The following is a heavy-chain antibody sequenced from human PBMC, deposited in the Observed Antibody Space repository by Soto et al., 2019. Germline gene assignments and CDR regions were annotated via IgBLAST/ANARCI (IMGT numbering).Heavy chain of an antibody. V-gene: IGHV4-31*03. CDR1: GGSISSGGYY. D-gene: IGHD2-15*01. CDR3: ARCSLVVIPVPGFDP. CDR2: IYYSGST. Sequence: SETLSLTCTVSGGSISSGGYYWSWIRQHPGKGLEWIGYIYYSGSTYYNPSLKSRVTISVDTSKNQFSLNVRSVTAADTAVYYCARCSLVVIPVPGFDPWGQGTLVTVSS. J-gene: IGHJ5*02.